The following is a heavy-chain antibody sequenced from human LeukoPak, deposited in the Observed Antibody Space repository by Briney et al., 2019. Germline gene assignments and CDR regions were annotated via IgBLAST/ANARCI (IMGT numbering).Heavy chain of an antibody. V-gene: IGHV3-23*01. Sequence: GGSLRLSCAASGFTFSSFAMSWVRQAPGKGLEWVSTLSGGDTNTYYADSVKGRFTISRDNSKNTLYLQMNSLRAEDTAVYYCAKDLAEYYYDSSPSNYWGQGTLVTVSS. CDR3: AKDLAEYYYDSSPSNY. D-gene: IGHD3-22*01. J-gene: IGHJ4*02. CDR2: LSGGDTNT. CDR1: GFTFSSFA.